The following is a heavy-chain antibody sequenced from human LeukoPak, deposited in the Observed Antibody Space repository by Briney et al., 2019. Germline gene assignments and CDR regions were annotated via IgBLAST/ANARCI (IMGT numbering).Heavy chain of an antibody. Sequence: EASVKVSCKASGGTFSSYAISWVRQAPGQGLEWMGRIIPIFGTANYAQKFQGRVTITTDESTSTAYMELSSLRSEDTAVYYCARDEGSTASPDAFDIWGQGTMATVSS. CDR2: IIPIFGTA. D-gene: IGHD2-2*01. J-gene: IGHJ3*02. CDR3: ARDEGSTASPDAFDI. V-gene: IGHV1-69*05. CDR1: GGTFSSYA.